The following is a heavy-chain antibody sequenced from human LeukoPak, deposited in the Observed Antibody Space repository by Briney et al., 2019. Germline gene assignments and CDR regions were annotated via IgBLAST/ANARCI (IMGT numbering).Heavy chain of an antibody. Sequence: GGSLRLSCAASGSTFSNAWMSWVRKAPGKGLEWVANIKQDGSGKYYVDSVKGRFTISRDNSKNTLYLQMNSLRAEDTAVYYCAKPPVVGATSYWGQGTLVTVSS. CDR1: GSTFSNAW. V-gene: IGHV3-7*03. D-gene: IGHD1-26*01. J-gene: IGHJ4*02. CDR3: AKPPVVGATSY. CDR2: IKQDGSGK.